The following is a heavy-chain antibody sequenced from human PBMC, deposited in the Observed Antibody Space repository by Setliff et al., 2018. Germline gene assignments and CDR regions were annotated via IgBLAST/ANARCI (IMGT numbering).Heavy chain of an antibody. J-gene: IGHJ6*03. CDR2: ISSSSTTI. CDR1: GYSISSGYY. CDR3: ARSSAPIKRDYMDV. Sequence: LSLTCAVSGYSISSGYYWGWIRQPPGKGLEWLSYISSSSTTIYYADSVKGRFTVSRDNAKNSLYLQLNSLRADDAAVYYCARSSAPIKRDYMDVWGKGTTVTVSS. V-gene: IGHV3-11*04. D-gene: IGHD2-2*02.